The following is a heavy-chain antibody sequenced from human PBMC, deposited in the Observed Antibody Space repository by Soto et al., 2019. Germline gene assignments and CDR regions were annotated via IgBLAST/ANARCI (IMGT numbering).Heavy chain of an antibody. CDR2: INPSGGST. CDR3: ARGVMIAFGGVIVDNWFEP. D-gene: IGHD3-16*02. CDR1: GYTFTDYY. Sequence: ASVKISCKASGYTFTDYYIHWVRQAPGQGLEWMGVINPSGGSTTYAQRFQGRVTMTRDTSTSTVYMELSRLRSEDTAVYYCARGVMIAFGGVIVDNWFEPWGEGTLVTVS. V-gene: IGHV1-46*01. J-gene: IGHJ5*02.